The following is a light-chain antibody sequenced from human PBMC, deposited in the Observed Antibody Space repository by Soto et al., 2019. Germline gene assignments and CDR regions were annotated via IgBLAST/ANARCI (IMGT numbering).Light chain of an antibody. CDR2: EGS. J-gene: IGLJ2*01. V-gene: IGLV2-23*01. Sequence: QSVLTQPASVSGSPGQSITISCTGTSSDVGSYNLVSWYQQHPGKAPKLMIYEGSKRPSGVSNRFSGSKSGNTASLTISGLQAEDEAYYYCFSYAGNRIVVFGGGTKVTVL. CDR3: FSYAGNRIVV. CDR1: SSDVGSYNL.